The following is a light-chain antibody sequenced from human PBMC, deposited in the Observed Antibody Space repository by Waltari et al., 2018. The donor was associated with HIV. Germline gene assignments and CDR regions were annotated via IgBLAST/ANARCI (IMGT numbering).Light chain of an antibody. Sequence: DIQVTQSPSSLSASFGDSVIITCRANQTINTYLNWYQHQPWKAPKLLIYSASTLQNGVPPRFTGSGSGTDFTLTISSLQPEDFATYYCQQSYNFPFTFGPGTKLEIK. CDR3: QQSYNFPFT. V-gene: IGKV1-39*01. CDR2: SAS. J-gene: IGKJ2*01. CDR1: QTINTY.